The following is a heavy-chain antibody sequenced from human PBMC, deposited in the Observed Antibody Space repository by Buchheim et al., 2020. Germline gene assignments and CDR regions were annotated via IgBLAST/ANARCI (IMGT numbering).Heavy chain of an antibody. CDR2: IWYDGSTK. CDR3: ARDLGCSSTSCYTNYYYGMDV. CDR1: GFTFSSYG. J-gene: IGHJ6*02. V-gene: IGHV3-33*01. Sequence: QVQLVESGGGVVQPGRSLRLSCAASGFTFSSYGMHWVRQAPGKGLEWVAVIWYDGSTKYYADSVKGRFTISRDNSKNTLYLQMNGLRDEDTAVYYCARDLGCSSTSCYTNYYYGMDVWGQGTT. D-gene: IGHD2-2*02.